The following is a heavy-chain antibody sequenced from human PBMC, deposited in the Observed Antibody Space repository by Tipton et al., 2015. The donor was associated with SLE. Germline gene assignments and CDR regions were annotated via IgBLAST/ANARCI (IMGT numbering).Heavy chain of an antibody. CDR3: ASLSKWELGY. D-gene: IGHD1-26*01. J-gene: IGHJ4*02. CDR2: IYYSGST. Sequence: TLSLTCTVSGGSISSGDYYWSWIRQPSGKGLEWIGYIYYSGSTYYNPSLKSRVTISVDTSKNQFSLKLSPVTAADTAVYYCASLSKWELGYWGQGTLVTVSS. V-gene: IGHV4-30-4*01. CDR1: GGSISSGDYY.